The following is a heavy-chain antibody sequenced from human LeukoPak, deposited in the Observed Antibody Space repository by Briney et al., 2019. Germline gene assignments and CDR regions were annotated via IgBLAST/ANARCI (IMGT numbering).Heavy chain of an antibody. CDR1: GFTFRSHA. J-gene: IGHJ4*02. Sequence: GGSLRLSCVGSGFTFRSHAMSWVRQAPEKGLEFVSGIYENGGTTYYADSVKGRFSISRDNSKNTLYLQMNSLRAEDTGVFYCARDQYDSWSRRGNFVSWGQGTLVIVSS. V-gene: IGHV3-23*01. D-gene: IGHD3-3*01. CDR2: IYENGGTT. CDR3: ARDQYDSWSRRGNFVS.